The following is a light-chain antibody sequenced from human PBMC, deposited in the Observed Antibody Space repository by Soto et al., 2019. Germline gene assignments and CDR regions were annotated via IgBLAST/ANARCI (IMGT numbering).Light chain of an antibody. Sequence: QSVLTQPPSASGTPGQRVTLSCSGGNYNIGVSYVYWYQHFPGAAPRLLMSKTNQRASGVPDRFSASKSGTSASLAITGLQAEDEADYYCQSYDSSLSGYVFGTGTKVTVL. CDR2: KTN. V-gene: IGLV1-47*01. CDR1: NYNIGVSY. CDR3: QSYDSSLSGYV. J-gene: IGLJ1*01.